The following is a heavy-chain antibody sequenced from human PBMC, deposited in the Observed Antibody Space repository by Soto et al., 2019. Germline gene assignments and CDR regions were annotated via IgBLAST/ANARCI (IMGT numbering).Heavy chain of an antibody. J-gene: IGHJ6*02. CDR3: ASRSTVTTDPGNYYYYGMDV. D-gene: IGHD4-17*01. CDR2: INSDGSST. V-gene: IGHV3-74*01. CDR1: GFTFSSYW. Sequence: PGGSLRLSCAASGFTFSSYWMHWVRQAPGKGLVWVSRINSDGSSTSYADSVKGRFAISRDNAKNTLYLQMNSLRAEDTAVYYCASRSTVTTDPGNYYYYGMDVWGQGTTVTVAS.